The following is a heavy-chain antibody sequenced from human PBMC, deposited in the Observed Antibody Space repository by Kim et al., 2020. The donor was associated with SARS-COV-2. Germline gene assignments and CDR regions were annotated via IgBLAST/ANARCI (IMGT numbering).Heavy chain of an antibody. CDR2: IYTSGST. D-gene: IGHD2-15*01. J-gene: IGHJ5*02. CDR1: GGSISSGSYY. Sequence: SETLSLTCTVSGGSISSGSYYWSWIRQPAGKGLEWIGRIYTSGSTNYNPSLKSRVTISVDTSKNQFSLKLSSVTAADTTVYYCAREKEPLDIVVVVAAGWFDPWGQGTLVTVSS. CDR3: AREKEPLDIVVVVAAGWFDP. V-gene: IGHV4-61*02.